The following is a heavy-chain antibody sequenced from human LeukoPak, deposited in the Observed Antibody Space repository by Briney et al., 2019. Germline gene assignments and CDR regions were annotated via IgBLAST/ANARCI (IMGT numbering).Heavy chain of an antibody. J-gene: IGHJ4*02. D-gene: IGHD1-1*01. Sequence: PGGSLRLSCAASGFTFSSYAMSWVRQAPGKGLEWVSAISGSGGSTYYADSVKGRFTISRDNSKNTLYLQMNSLRAEDTAVYYCAKDVMERGSGLGAYWGQGTLVTVSS. CDR1: GFTFSSYA. V-gene: IGHV3-23*01. CDR2: ISGSGGST. CDR3: AKDVMERGSGLGAY.